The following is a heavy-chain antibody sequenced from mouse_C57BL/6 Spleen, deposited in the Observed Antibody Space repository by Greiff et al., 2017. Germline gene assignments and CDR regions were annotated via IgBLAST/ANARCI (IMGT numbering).Heavy chain of an antibody. CDR1: GFSLTSYG. Sequence: VKLVESGPGLVAPSQSLSITCTVSGFSLTSYGVDWVRQPPGKGLEWLGVIWGGGSTNYTSALMSGLSISKDNSKSQVFLIMNSLQTDDPAMYYCAKRGYDYGDGAMCYWGQGTSVTVSS. CDR3: AKRGYDYGDGAMCY. V-gene: IGHV2-9*01. J-gene: IGHJ4*01. CDR2: IWGGGST. D-gene: IGHD2-4*01.